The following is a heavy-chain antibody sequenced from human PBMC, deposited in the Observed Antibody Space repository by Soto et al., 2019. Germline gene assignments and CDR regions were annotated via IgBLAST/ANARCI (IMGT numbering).Heavy chain of an antibody. D-gene: IGHD2-2*01. CDR2: IIPIPGTA. CDR1: GGTFGSYA. CDR3: ASSQGSSTSLEIYYYYYYGMDV. J-gene: IGHJ6*02. Sequence: QVQLVQSGAEVKKPGSSVKVSCTASGGTFGSYAISWVRQAPGQGLEWMGGIIPIPGTANYAQKFQGRVTIAADDSTSTAYKELSSLRSEDTAVYYCASSQGSSTSLEIYYYYYYGMDVWGQGTTVTVSS. V-gene: IGHV1-69*01.